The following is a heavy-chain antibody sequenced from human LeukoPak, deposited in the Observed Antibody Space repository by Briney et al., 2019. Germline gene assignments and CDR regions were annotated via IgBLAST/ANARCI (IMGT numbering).Heavy chain of an antibody. CDR3: ARLYNDSSGYYYGY. Sequence: SETLSLTCTVSGGSISSYYWSWIRQPPGKGLEWIGYIYYSGSTNYNPSLKSRVTISVDTSRNQFSLKLSSVTAADTAVYYCARLYNDSSGYYYGYWGQGTLVTVSS. V-gene: IGHV4-59*08. J-gene: IGHJ4*02. CDR1: GGSISSYY. D-gene: IGHD3-22*01. CDR2: IYYSGST.